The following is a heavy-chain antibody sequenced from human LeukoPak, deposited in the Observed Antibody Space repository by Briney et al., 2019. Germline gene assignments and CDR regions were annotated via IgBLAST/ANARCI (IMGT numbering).Heavy chain of an antibody. CDR2: IYYSGST. J-gene: IGHJ4*02. CDR1: GGSISSSSYY. V-gene: IGHV4-39*07. Sequence: SETLSLTCTVSGGSISSSSYYWGWIRQPPGKGLEWIGSIYYSGSTNYNPSLKSRVTISVDTSKNQFSLKLSSVTAADTAVYYCARRGDGYNFDYWGQGTLVTVSS. D-gene: IGHD5-24*01. CDR3: ARRGDGYNFDY.